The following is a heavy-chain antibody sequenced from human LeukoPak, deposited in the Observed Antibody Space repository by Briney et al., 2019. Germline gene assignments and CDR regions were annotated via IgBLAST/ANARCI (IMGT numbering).Heavy chain of an antibody. Sequence: GRPPRLSCAISGFTITSYAMSWVGQAPGKGLEWDSAMSGSGGSTYYADSVKGRITISRDNSKNMLYLEMNSLRAEDTAVYYCAKDGEGIAAAGNNWFDPWGQGTLVTVSS. CDR3: AKDGEGIAAAGNNWFDP. CDR1: GFTITSYA. J-gene: IGHJ5*02. V-gene: IGHV3-23*01. CDR2: MSGSGGST. D-gene: IGHD6-13*01.